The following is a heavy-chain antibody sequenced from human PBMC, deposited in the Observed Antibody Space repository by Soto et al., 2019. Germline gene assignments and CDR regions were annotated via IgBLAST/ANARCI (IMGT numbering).Heavy chain of an antibody. CDR1: GGTFSSYT. J-gene: IGHJ5*02. D-gene: IGHD6-19*01. CDR2: IIPILDIA. V-gene: IGHV1-69*04. CDR3: ARDGRSAGYSSGWPMSDWFDP. Sequence: SVKVSCKASGGTFSSYTISWVRQAPGQGLEWMGRIIPILDIANYAQKFQGRVTMTTDKSTNTAYMELRSLRSDDTAVYYCARDGRSAGYSSGWPMSDWFDPWGQGTLVTVSS.